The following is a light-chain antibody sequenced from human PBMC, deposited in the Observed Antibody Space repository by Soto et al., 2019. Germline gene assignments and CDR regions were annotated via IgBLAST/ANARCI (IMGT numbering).Light chain of an antibody. CDR1: QDVLTN. J-gene: IGKJ5*01. CDR3: QQYGNSPPGT. Sequence: EIVMTQSPATLSVSPGERATLSCRASQDVLTNLAWYQQKPGQSPRLLIYAASTRATGIPARFSGSGSGTDFTLTISRLEPEDFAVYFCQQYGNSPPGTFGQGTRLRL. V-gene: IGKV3-15*01. CDR2: AAS.